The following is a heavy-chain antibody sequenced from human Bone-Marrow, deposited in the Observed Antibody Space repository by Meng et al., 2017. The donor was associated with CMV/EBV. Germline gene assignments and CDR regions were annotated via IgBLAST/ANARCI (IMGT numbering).Heavy chain of an antibody. CDR3: AKHIPFGDF. Sequence: GGSLRLSCAASGFTFSSYSMSWVRQAPGKGLEWVSVIYSGGSTYYADSVKGRFTISRNNSKNTLYLQMNSLRAEDTAVYYCAKHIPFGDFWGQGTLVTVSS. CDR1: GFTFSSYS. J-gene: IGHJ4*02. D-gene: IGHD3-16*01. V-gene: IGHV3-53*01. CDR2: IYSGGST.